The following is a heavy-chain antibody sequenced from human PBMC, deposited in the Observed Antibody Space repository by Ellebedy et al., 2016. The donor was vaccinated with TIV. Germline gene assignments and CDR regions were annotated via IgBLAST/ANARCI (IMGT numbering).Heavy chain of an antibody. CDR2: IWYDGSNK. Sequence: GESLKISCAASGFTFSSYGMHWVRQAPGKGLEWVAVIWYDGSNKYYADSVKGRFTISRDNSKNTLYLQMNSLRAEDTAVYYCARGGQDAFDIWGQGTMVTVSS. CDR1: GFTFSSYG. J-gene: IGHJ3*02. V-gene: IGHV3-33*01. CDR3: ARGGQDAFDI.